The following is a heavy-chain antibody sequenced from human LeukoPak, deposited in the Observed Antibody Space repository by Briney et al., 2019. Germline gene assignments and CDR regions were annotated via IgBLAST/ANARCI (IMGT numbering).Heavy chain of an antibody. J-gene: IGHJ4*02. V-gene: IGHV3-48*03. CDR1: GFTFSSYE. D-gene: IGHD3-3*01. CDR2: ISSSGSTI. Sequence: GGSLRLSCAASGFTFSSYEMNWVRQAPGKGLEWVSYISSSGSTISYADSVKGRFTISRDNAKSSLYLQMNSLRAEDTAVYYCARDTDDPRRYFDYWGQGTLVTVSS. CDR3: ARDTDDPRRYFDY.